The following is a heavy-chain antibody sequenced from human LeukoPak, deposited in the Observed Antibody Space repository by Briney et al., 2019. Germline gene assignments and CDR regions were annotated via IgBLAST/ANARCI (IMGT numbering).Heavy chain of an antibody. Sequence: SETLSLTCSVSGGSISLSYYYWGWIRQPPGKALEWIGSVCYSGSTYYNPSLKSRVTISVDTSKNQFSLKLSSVTAADTAVYYCARDLDPDNSGSYYYFDYWGQGTLVTVSS. CDR3: ARDLDPDNSGSYYYFDY. CDR2: VCYSGST. V-gene: IGHV4-39*07. CDR1: GGSISLSYYY. D-gene: IGHD1-26*01. J-gene: IGHJ4*02.